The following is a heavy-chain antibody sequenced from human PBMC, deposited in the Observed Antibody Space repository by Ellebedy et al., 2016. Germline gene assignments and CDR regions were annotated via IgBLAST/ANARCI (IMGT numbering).Heavy chain of an antibody. D-gene: IGHD4-17*01. Sequence: GESLKISXAASGFIFTSYSMHWVRQAPGKGLEYVSAIGAYGIQTYYADSVKGRFTISRDNSKNTLYLQMSSLRAEDTAVYYCVKDRALRLYFDYWGQGTLVTVSS. CDR3: VKDRALRLYFDY. CDR2: IGAYGIQT. CDR1: GFIFTSYS. V-gene: IGHV3-64D*06. J-gene: IGHJ4*02.